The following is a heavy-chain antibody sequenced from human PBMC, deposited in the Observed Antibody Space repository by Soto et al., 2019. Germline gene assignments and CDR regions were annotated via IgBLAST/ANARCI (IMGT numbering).Heavy chain of an antibody. CDR1: GYTFTSYD. CDR2: MNPNSGNT. CDR3: ARVMRRSSWYEEWFDP. V-gene: IGHV1-8*01. Sequence: ASVKVSCKASGYTFTSYDINWVRQATGQGLEWMGWMNPNSGNTGYAQKFQGRVTMTRNTSISTAYMELSSLRSEDTAVYYCARVMRRSSWYEEWFDPWGQGTLVTVSS. J-gene: IGHJ5*02. D-gene: IGHD6-13*01.